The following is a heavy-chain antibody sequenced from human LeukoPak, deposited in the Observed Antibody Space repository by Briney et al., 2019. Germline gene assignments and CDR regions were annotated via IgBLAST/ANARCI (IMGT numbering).Heavy chain of an antibody. J-gene: IGHJ4*02. D-gene: IGHD3-22*01. Sequence: LETLSLTCAVSGYSIRSGHYWGWIRQSPGKGLEWIGSINHSGITEYNPSLKSRVTLSVDTSKNQFSLQLRSVTAADRALYYCARSGDYIKEGFDYWGQGTQVTVSS. CDR2: INHSGIT. V-gene: IGHV4-38-2*01. CDR3: ARSGDYIKEGFDY. CDR1: GYSIRSGHY.